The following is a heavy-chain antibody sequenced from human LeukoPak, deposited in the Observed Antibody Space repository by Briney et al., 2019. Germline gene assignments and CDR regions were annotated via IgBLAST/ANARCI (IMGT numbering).Heavy chain of an antibody. CDR3: ARNRVTTPGAFDV. V-gene: IGHV4-61*09. Sequence: SQTLYLTCTVSGGSISSGSYNWSWIRQPTGKGLEWIGHIYTSRSTNYNPSLKSRVTISVDTSKNQFSLKLSSVTAADTAVYYCARNRVTTPGAFDVWGQGTMVTVSS. CDR1: GGSISSGSYN. CDR2: IYTSRST. D-gene: IGHD1-1*01. J-gene: IGHJ3*01.